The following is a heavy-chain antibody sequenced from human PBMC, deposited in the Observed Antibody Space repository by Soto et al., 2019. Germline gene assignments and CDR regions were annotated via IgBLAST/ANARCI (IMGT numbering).Heavy chain of an antibody. Sequence: QVQLQESGPGLVKPSQTLSLTCTVSGGSISSGGYYWSWIRQHPGKGLEWIGYIYYSGSTYYNPSLKSRVTISVDTSKNQFSLKLSSVTAADTAVYYCARAWDIVVVPAAPSYWYFDLWGRGTLVTVSS. D-gene: IGHD2-2*01. CDR2: IYYSGST. V-gene: IGHV4-31*03. CDR1: GGSISSGGYY. CDR3: ARAWDIVVVPAAPSYWYFDL. J-gene: IGHJ2*01.